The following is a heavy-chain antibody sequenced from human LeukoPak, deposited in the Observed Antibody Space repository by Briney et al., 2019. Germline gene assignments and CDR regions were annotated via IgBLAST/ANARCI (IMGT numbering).Heavy chain of an antibody. CDR1: GGSISSYY. V-gene: IGHV4-4*09. D-gene: IGHD6-6*01. J-gene: IGHJ4*02. CDR3: ARLGGGSSSSGVFDY. Sequence: PSETLSLTCTVSGGSISSYYWSWIRQPPGKGLEWVGYIYTSGSTNYNPSLKSRVTISVDTSKNQFSLKLSSVTAADTAVYYCARLGGGSSSSGVFDYWGQGTLVTVSS. CDR2: IYTSGST.